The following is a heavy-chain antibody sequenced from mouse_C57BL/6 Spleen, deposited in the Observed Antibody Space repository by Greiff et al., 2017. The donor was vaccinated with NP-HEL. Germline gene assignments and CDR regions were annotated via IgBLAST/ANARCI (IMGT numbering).Heavy chain of an antibody. CDR3: ARKGLTGTFDY. V-gene: IGHV1-80*01. CDR2: IYPGDGDT. J-gene: IGHJ2*01. D-gene: IGHD4-1*01. CDR1: GYAFSSYW. Sequence: VQLQQSGAELVKPGASVKISCKASGYAFSSYWMNWVKQRPGQGLEWIGQIYPGDGDTNYNGKFKGKATLTADKSSSTAYMQLSSLTSEDSAVYFCARKGLTGTFDYWGQGTTLTVSS.